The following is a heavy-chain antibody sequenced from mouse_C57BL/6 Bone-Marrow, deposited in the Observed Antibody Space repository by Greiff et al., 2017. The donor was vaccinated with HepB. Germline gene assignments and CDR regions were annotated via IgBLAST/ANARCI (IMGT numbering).Heavy chain of an antibody. V-gene: IGHV2-4*01. D-gene: IGHD2-3*01. CDR2: IWSGGST. CDR3: AKEGGYYFYYAMDY. Sequence: QVHVKQSGPGLVQPSQSLSITCTVSGFSLTSYGVHWVRQPPGKGLEWLGVIWSGGSTDYNAAFISRLSISKDNSKSQVFFKMNSLQADDTAIYYCAKEGGYYFYYAMDYWGQGTSVTVSS. CDR1: GFSLTSYG. J-gene: IGHJ4*01.